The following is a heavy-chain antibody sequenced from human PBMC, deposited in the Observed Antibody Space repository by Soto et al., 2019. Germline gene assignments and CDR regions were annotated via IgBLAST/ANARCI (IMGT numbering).Heavy chain of an antibody. CDR3: ARLYCSGGSCYSRRLYYFDY. Sequence: QVQLVQSGAEVKKPGASVKVSCKASGYTFTSYGISWVRQAPGQGLEWMGWISAYNGNTNYAQKLQGRVTMTTDTSTSTAYMELRNLRSDDTAVYYCARLYCSGGSCYSRRLYYFDYWGQGTLVTVSS. D-gene: IGHD2-15*01. CDR1: GYTFTSYG. CDR2: ISAYNGNT. J-gene: IGHJ4*02. V-gene: IGHV1-18*01.